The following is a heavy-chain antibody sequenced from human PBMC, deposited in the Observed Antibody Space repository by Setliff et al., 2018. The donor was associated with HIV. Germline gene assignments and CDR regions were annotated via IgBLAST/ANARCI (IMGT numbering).Heavy chain of an antibody. Sequence: ASVKVSCKASGYRFADYGINWIRQAPGQGLEWMGRISGNNGDTNYEQKLQGRVTMTTDTSTNIAYMELRSLRSDDTAVYYCARGRAHDRDGAFDIWGRGTMVTVSS. CDR2: ISGNNGDT. D-gene: IGHD3-22*01. CDR1: GYRFADYG. J-gene: IGHJ3*02. V-gene: IGHV1-18*01. CDR3: ARGRAHDRDGAFDI.